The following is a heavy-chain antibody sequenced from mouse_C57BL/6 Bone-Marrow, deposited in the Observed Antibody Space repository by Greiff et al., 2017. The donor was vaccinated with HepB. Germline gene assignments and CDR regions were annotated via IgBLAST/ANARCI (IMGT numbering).Heavy chain of an antibody. CDR3: ASNSFYYYGSLYYFDY. J-gene: IGHJ2*01. CDR2: IYPRDGST. V-gene: IGHV1-78*01. D-gene: IGHD1-1*01. CDR1: GYTFTDHT. Sequence: VQLQQSDAELVKPGASVKISCKVSGYTFTDHTIHWMKQRPEQGLEWIGHIYPRDGSTKYNEKFKGKATLTADKSSSTAYMQLNSLTSEDSAVYFCASNSFYYYGSLYYFDYWGQGTTLTVSS.